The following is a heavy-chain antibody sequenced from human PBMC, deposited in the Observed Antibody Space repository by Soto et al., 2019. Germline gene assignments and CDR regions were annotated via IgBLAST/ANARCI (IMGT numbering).Heavy chain of an antibody. CDR3: ARGYCSSTSCSPPRFYYGMDV. CDR1: GGTFSSYA. Sequence: SVKVSCKASGGTFSSYAISWVRQAPGQGLEWMGGIIPIFGTANYAQEFQGRVTITADESTSTAYMELSSLRSEDTAVYYCARGYCSSTSCSPPRFYYGMDVWGQGTTVTVSS. J-gene: IGHJ6*02. V-gene: IGHV1-69*13. CDR2: IIPIFGTA. D-gene: IGHD2-2*01.